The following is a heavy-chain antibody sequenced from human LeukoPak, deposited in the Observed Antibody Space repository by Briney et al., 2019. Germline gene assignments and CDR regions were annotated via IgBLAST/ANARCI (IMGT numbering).Heavy chain of an antibody. CDR2: ISGSLNNT. V-gene: IGHV3-23*01. Sequence: RGSLRHSCAASGFTFSSYAMAWVRQAPGKGLEWVSAISGSLNNTYYANSVKGRFTISRDNSKNTLYLQMNSLRAEDTAVYYCAKWGCSGGSCYPFDYWGQGTLVTVSS. CDR3: AKWGCSGGSCYPFDY. CDR1: GFTFSSYA. D-gene: IGHD2-15*01. J-gene: IGHJ4*02.